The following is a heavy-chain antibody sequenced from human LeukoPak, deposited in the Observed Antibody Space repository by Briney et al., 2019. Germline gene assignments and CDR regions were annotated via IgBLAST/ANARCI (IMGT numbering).Heavy chain of an antibody. CDR3: AKSNTESQTTVGN. CDR1: GFTFNTYG. Sequence: GGSLRLSCAASGFTFNTYGMHWVRQAPGKGLEWLAVVWSDGSNRFYADSVEGRFTISRDNSKNTLYLQMNSVRAEDTAVYYCAKSNTESQTTVGNWGQGTLVSVSS. V-gene: IGHV3-33*06. CDR2: VWSDGSNR. D-gene: IGHD1-14*01. J-gene: IGHJ4*02.